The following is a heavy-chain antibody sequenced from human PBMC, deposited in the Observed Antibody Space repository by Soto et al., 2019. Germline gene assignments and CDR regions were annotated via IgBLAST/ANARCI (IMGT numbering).Heavy chain of an antibody. J-gene: IGHJ3*01. CDR2: VYQSGST. CDR3: ARAWGYCSSSSCREPAFDV. V-gene: IGHV4-30-2*01. Sequence: QLQLQESASGLVRPSQTLSLTCAVSGVSVNSGGFSWNWIRQPPGTGLEWIGYVYQSGSTCYNPSLRSRVSISLDRSKNQFSLTLNSLTAADTAVYYCARAWGYCSSSSCREPAFDVWGQGTVVTVSS. D-gene: IGHD2-15*01. CDR1: GVSVNSGGFS.